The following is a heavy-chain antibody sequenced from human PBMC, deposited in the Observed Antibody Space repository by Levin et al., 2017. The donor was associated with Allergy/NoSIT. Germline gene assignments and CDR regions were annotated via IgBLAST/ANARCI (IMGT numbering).Heavy chain of an antibody. CDR1: GFIFRDYR. CDR3: ARTELSLGWTYHGMDV. D-gene: IGHD1-26*01. J-gene: IGHJ6*02. V-gene: IGHV3-48*02. CDR2: ISSSSSAI. Sequence: GASVKVSCAASGFIFRDYRMNWVRQSPGKGLEWVSYISSSSSAIYYADSVKGRFTISRDNAKNSLSLQMNSLRDEDTAVYYCARTELSLGWTYHGMDVWGPGTTVSVSS.